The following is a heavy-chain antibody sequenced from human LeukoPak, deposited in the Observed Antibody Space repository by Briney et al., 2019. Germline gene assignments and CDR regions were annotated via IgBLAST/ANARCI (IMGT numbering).Heavy chain of an antibody. D-gene: IGHD3-10*01. CDR2: IYYSGST. J-gene: IGHJ4*02. CDR3: ASGLVLLWFGELLRLGPFDY. Sequence: SETLSLTCTVSGGSISSSSYYWGWIRQPPGKGLEWIGSIYYSGSTYYNPSLKSRVTISVDTSKNQFSLKLSSVTAADTAVYYCASGLVLLWFGELLRLGPFDYLAQGPLVTVSS. V-gene: IGHV4-39*01. CDR1: GGSISSSSYY.